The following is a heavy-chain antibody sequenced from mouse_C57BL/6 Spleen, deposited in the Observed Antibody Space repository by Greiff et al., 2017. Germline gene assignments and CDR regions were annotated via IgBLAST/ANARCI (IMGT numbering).Heavy chain of an antibody. CDR2: IDPSDSYT. V-gene: IGHV1-69*01. J-gene: IGHJ1*03. CDR3: ARWCYGYGEYFDV. D-gene: IGHD2-2*01. CDR1: GYTFTSYW. Sequence: QVQLQQPGAELVMPGASVKLSCKASGYTFTSYWMHWVKQRPGQGLEWIGEIDPSDSYTNYNQKFKGKSTLTVDKSSSTAYMQLSSLTSEDSAVDYCARWCYGYGEYFDVWGTGTTVTVSS.